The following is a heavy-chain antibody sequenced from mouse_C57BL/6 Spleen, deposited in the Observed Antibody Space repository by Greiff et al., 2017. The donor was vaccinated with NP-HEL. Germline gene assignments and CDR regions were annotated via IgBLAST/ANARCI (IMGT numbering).Heavy chain of an antibody. Sequence: VQLQQSGAELARPGASVKLSCKASGYTFTSYGISWVKQRTGQGLEWIGEIYPRSGNTYYNEKFKGKATLTADKSSSTAYMELRSLTSEDSAVYFCARAYYSNYFYYFDYWGQGTTLTVSS. J-gene: IGHJ2*01. CDR3: ARAYYSNYFYYFDY. D-gene: IGHD2-5*01. V-gene: IGHV1-81*01. CDR1: GYTFTSYG. CDR2: IYPRSGNT.